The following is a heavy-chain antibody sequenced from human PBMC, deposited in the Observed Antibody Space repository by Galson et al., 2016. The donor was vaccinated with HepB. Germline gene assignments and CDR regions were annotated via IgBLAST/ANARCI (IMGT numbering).Heavy chain of an antibody. CDR2: IAPSDSYT. CDR1: GYTFTGYS. CDR3: ARVDGDYDEGVPHYYYYYMDV. D-gene: IGHD4-17*01. Sequence: QSGAEVKKPGESLRISCQGSGYTFTGYSITWVRQMPGKGLEWLGTIAPSDSYTHYRPSFQGPLTISADKSINTAYLQWSSLRASDTAIYYCARVDGDYDEGVPHYYYYYMDVWGEGTTVIVSS. J-gene: IGHJ6*03. V-gene: IGHV5-10-1*01.